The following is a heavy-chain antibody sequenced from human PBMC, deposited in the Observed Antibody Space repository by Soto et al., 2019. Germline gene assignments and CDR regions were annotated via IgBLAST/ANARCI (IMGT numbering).Heavy chain of an antibody. CDR1: GFTFSSYG. D-gene: IGHD6-19*01. Sequence: GGSLRLSCAASGFTFSSYGMHWVRQAPGKGLEWVAVISYDGSNKYYADSVKGRFTISRDNSKNTLYLQMNSLRAEDTAVYYCAKKEISEAGAFYFDYWGQGTLVTVSS. CDR2: ISYDGSNK. CDR3: AKKEISEAGAFYFDY. J-gene: IGHJ4*02. V-gene: IGHV3-30*18.